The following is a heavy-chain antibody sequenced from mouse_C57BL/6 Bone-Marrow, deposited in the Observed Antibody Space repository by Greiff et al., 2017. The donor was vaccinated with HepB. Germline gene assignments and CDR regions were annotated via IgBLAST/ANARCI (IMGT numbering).Heavy chain of an antibody. CDR3: ARDGTAY. V-gene: IGHV5-4*01. Sequence: LVESGGGLVKPGGSLKLSCAASGFTFSSYAMSWVRQTPEKRLEWVATISDGGSYTYYPDNVKGRFTISRDNAKNNLYLQMSHLKSEDTAMYYCARDGTAYWGQGTLVTVSA. D-gene: IGHD4-1*01. CDR1: GFTFSSYA. J-gene: IGHJ3*01. CDR2: ISDGGSYT.